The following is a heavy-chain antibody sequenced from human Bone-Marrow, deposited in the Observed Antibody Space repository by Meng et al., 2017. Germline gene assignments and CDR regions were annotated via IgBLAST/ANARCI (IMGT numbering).Heavy chain of an antibody. J-gene: IGHJ1*01. V-gene: IGHV3-23*01. CDR1: GFTFSSYA. D-gene: IGHD3-10*01. Sequence: GESLKISCAASGFTFSSYAMSWVRQAPGKGLEWVSAISGSGGSTYYADSVKGRFTISRDNSKNTLYLQMNSLRAEDTAVYYCAKDPYGSGSYSKYFQHWGQGNRVTGYS. CDR3: AKDPYGSGSYSKYFQH. CDR2: ISGSGGST.